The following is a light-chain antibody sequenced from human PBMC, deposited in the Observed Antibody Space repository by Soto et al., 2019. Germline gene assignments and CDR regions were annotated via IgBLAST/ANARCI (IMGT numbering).Light chain of an antibody. Sequence: QSALTQPASVSGSPGQSITISCTGTSSDVGGYNYVSWYQQHPGKAPKFMIYDVSNRPSGVSSRFSGSKSGNTASLTISGPLAEDEGDYYCLSYAITGSVVFGGGTKVTVL. CDR3: LSYAITGSVV. CDR1: SSDVGGYNY. CDR2: DVS. V-gene: IGLV2-14*01. J-gene: IGLJ2*01.